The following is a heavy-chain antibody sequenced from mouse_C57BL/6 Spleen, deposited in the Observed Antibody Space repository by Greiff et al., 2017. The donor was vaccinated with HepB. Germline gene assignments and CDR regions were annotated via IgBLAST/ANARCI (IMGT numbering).Heavy chain of an antibody. Sequence: QVQLQQPGAELVKPGASVKLSCKASGYTFTSYWMHWVKQRPGQGLEWIGMIHPNSGSTNYNEKFKSKATLTVDKCSSTAYMQLSSLTSEDSAVYYCIREIAHCDRYYDVWGTETKVTVSS. D-gene: IGHD3-2*02. CDR2: IHPNSGST. CDR1: GYTFTSYW. V-gene: IGHV1-64*01. J-gene: IGHJ1*03. CDR3: IREIAHCDRYYDV.